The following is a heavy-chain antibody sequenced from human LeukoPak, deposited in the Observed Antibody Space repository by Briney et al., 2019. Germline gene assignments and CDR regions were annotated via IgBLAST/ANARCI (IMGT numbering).Heavy chain of an antibody. CDR2: VRSDGGIK. V-gene: IGHV3-30*02. D-gene: IGHD2-2*01. CDR1: GFTFSNYG. CDR3: AKDLPAAYFDY. Sequence: GGSLRLSCAASGFTFSNYGMHWVRQAPGKGLEWVAFVRSDGGIKYDADSVKGRFTISRDNSKNTLHLQMNSLRAEDTAVYHCAKDLPAAYFDYWGQGTLVTVSS. J-gene: IGHJ4*02.